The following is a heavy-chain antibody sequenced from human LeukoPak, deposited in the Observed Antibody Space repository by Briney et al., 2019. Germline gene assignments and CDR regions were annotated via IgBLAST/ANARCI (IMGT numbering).Heavy chain of an antibody. CDR2: INSDGSTT. CDR3: ARASGYDYLDFDY. CDR1: GFTFSSYW. D-gene: IGHD5-12*01. V-gene: IGHV3-74*01. J-gene: IGHJ4*02. Sequence: GGSLRLSCAASGFTFSSYWMHWVRQAPGKGLVWVSRINSDGSTTSYADSVKGRFTISRDNAKNTLYLQMNSLRAEDTAVYYCARASGYDYLDFDYWGQGTLVTVSS.